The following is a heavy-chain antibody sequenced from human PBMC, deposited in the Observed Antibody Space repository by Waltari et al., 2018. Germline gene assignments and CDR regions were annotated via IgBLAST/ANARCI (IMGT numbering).Heavy chain of an antibody. V-gene: IGHV3-7*01. Sequence: EVQLVESGGGLVQPGGSLRLSCAASGFTFNTYWMKWIRQAPGKGLEWVANINPEGSQKFYVDSVKGRFTVSRDNAQNSLYLQMNNRRAEDTAVYYCTTLARGESGDYWGQGTLVTVSS. CDR2: INPEGSQK. D-gene: IGHD3-10*01. CDR1: GFTFNTYW. CDR3: TTLARGESGDY. J-gene: IGHJ4*02.